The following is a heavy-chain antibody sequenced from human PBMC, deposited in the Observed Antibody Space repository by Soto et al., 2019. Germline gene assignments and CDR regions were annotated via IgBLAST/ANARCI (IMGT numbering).Heavy chain of an antibody. V-gene: IGHV3-7*01. D-gene: IGHD6-19*01. Sequence: GGSLRLSCIESGITFNNYWMIWVRQAPGKGLEYVADITEDGSVKQYVDSVKGRFTISRDNAKNSLSLQMNGLRVEDTAMYYCGRSISGWSRFDFWGQGTLVTVSS. CDR1: GITFNNYW. CDR3: GRSISGWSRFDF. CDR2: ITEDGSVK. J-gene: IGHJ4*02.